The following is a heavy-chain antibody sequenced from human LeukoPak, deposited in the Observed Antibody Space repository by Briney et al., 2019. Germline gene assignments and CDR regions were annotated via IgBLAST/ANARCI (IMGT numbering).Heavy chain of an antibody. CDR2: TFYTGRT. Sequence: SETLSLTCTVSGNSIISNIYWWDWVRLPPGKGLEWIGATFYTGRTFYSPSLKSRVTISVDTSKNQFSLDLSSATAADTAVYYCARRRHNFDFYDVWGQGTRVTVSS. CDR1: GNSIISNIYW. CDR3: ARRRHNFDFYDV. D-gene: IGHD3/OR15-3a*01. J-gene: IGHJ3*01. V-gene: IGHV4-39*01.